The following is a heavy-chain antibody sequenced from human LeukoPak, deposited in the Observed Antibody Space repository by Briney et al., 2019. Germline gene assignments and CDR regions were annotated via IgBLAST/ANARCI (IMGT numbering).Heavy chain of an antibody. CDR2: IIPIFGTA. D-gene: IGHD5-24*01. Sequence: ASVKGSCKASGGTFSSYAISCVRQAPGQGLEWMGGIIPIFGTANYAQKFQGRVTITTDESTSTAYMEPSSLRSEDTAVYYCARGDAEMATTSGFDYWGQGTLVTVSS. V-gene: IGHV1-69*05. J-gene: IGHJ4*02. CDR1: GGTFSSYA. CDR3: ARGDAEMATTSGFDY.